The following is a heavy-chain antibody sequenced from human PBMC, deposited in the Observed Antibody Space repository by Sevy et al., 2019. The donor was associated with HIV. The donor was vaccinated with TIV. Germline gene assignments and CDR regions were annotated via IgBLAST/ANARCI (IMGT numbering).Heavy chain of an antibody. Sequence: ASVKVSCKASGYTFTSYGISWVRQAPGQGLEWMGWISAYNGNTNYAQKLQGRVTMTTDTSTSTAYMELRSLRSDDTAVYYCAGERGRYDFWSGYYDYYYYGMDVWGQGTTVTVSS. V-gene: IGHV1-18*01. CDR1: GYTFTSYG. D-gene: IGHD3-3*01. CDR3: AGERGRYDFWSGYYDYYYYGMDV. CDR2: ISAYNGNT. J-gene: IGHJ6*02.